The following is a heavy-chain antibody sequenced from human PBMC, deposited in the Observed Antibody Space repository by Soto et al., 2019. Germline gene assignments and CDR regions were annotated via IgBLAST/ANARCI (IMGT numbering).Heavy chain of an antibody. CDR1: GFTFSSYS. Sequence: GGSLRLSCAASGFTFSSYSMNWVRQAPGKGLEWVSSISSSSSYIYYAGSVKGRFTISRDRDKNSLYLQMDSLRAEDTALYYCANARRGYCRSPSCPKLYSYYYHGMDVCGQGPTVTVSS. D-gene: IGHD2-2*01. J-gene: IGHJ6*02. CDR2: ISSSSSYI. V-gene: IGHV3-21*04. CDR3: ANARRGYCRSPSCPKLYSYYYHGMDV.